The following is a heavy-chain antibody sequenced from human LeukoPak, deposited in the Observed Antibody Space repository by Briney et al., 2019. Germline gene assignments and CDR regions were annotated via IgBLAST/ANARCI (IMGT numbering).Heavy chain of an antibody. D-gene: IGHD2-2*01. CDR2: ISWNGKNI. J-gene: IGHJ4*02. CDR3: AKSFRSTSLDY. Sequence: GGSLRLSCAASGFTFDDYDISWVRQAPGKGLEWVSGISWNGKNIGYADSVRGRFTISRDNSRNTLYLQMNSLRAGDTAVYYCAKSFRSTSLDYWGQGTLVTVSS. V-gene: IGHV3-20*04. CDR1: GFTFDDYD.